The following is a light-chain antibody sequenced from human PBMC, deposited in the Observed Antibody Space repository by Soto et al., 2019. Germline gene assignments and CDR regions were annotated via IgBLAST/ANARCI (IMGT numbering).Light chain of an antibody. CDR1: SSNIGNNA. V-gene: IGLV1-36*01. J-gene: IGLJ1*01. Sequence: QSVLTQPPSVSAAPRQRVTISCSGSSSNIGNNAVNWYQQLPGKAPKFLIYYDDLLPSGVSDRFSGSKSGTSASLAISGLQSEDEADYYCAAWDDSLNGQVFGTGTKLTVL. CDR3: AAWDDSLNGQV. CDR2: YDD.